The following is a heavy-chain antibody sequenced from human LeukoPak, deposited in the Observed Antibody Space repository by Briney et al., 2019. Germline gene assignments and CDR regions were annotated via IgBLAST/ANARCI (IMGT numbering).Heavy chain of an antibody. J-gene: IGHJ4*02. CDR3: ARNIAAAGKGYYFDY. V-gene: IGHV3-21*01. CDR1: GFTFSSYS. D-gene: IGHD6-13*01. Sequence: GGSLRLSCAASGFTFSSYSMNWVRQAPGKGLEWVSSISSSSSYIYYADSVKGRFTISRDNAENSLYLQMNSLRAEDTAVYYCARNIAAAGKGYYFDYWGQGTLVTVSS. CDR2: ISSSSSYI.